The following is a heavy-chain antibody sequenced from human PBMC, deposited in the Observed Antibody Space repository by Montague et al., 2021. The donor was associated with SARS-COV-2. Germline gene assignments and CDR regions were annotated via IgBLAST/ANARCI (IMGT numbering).Heavy chain of an antibody. J-gene: IGHJ6*02. Sequence: SETLSLTCAVYGGSFSGYYWSWIRQSPGKGLEWIGEINHSGNTNYNPSHKSRVTISVDTSKNQFSLKLTSVTAADTAVYFCARGFRSVVPAVLGVAFCYCFDMDVWGQGTTVTVSS. V-gene: IGHV4-34*01. D-gene: IGHD2-2*01. CDR2: INHSGNT. CDR3: ARGFRSVVPAVLGVAFCYCFDMDV. CDR1: GGSFSGYY.